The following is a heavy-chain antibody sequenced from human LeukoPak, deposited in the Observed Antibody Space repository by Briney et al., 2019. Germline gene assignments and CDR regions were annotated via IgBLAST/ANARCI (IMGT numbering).Heavy chain of an antibody. CDR1: GASVSSNSAA. CDR2: TYYRSKWYD. V-gene: IGHV6-1*01. CDR3: ARDPPAAGQTLNAFDI. J-gene: IGHJ3*02. D-gene: IGHD2-15*01. Sequence: PSQTLSLTCAISGASVSSNSAAWSWFRQSPSRGLEWLGRTYYRSKWYDDYAISVKSRVSIKPDTSKNQFSLQLSSVTPEDTAMYFCARDPPAAGQTLNAFDIWGQGTMVTVSS.